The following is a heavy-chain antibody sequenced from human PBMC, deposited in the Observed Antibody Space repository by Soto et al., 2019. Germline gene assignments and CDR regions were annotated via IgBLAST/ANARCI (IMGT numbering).Heavy chain of an antibody. CDR2: IYYSGST. Sequence: SDALSLTCNDTGGSISSSSYYWGWIRQPPGKGLEWIGSIYYSGSTYYNPSLKSRVTISVDKSKNQFSLKLSSVTAADTAVYYCSRGGIYSMYYFDNWGQGTLVNVAS. J-gene: IGHJ4*02. D-gene: IGHD5-12*01. CDR3: SRGGIYSMYYFDN. CDR1: GGSISSSSYY. V-gene: IGHV4-39*01.